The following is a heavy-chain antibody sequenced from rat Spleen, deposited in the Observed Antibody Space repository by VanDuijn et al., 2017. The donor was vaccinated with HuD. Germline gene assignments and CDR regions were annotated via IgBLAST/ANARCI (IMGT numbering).Heavy chain of an antibody. CDR1: GFTFSDYY. Sequence: EVQLVESDGGLVQPGRSLKLSCAASGFTFSDYYMAWVRQAPTKGLEWVATISSGGGNTYYRDSVKGRFTISRDNAKNTQYLQMDSLRSEDTATYYCAREGYYYDGTYGVMDAWGQGASVTVSS. D-gene: IGHD1-12*02. CDR3: AREGYYYDGTYGVMDA. V-gene: IGHV5S13*01. CDR2: ISSGGGNT. J-gene: IGHJ4*01.